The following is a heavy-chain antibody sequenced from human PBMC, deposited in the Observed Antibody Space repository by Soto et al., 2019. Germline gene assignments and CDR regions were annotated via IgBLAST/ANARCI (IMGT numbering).Heavy chain of an antibody. D-gene: IGHD4-17*01. Sequence: VGSLRLSCAASGSTFSTYAMSWVRRSPGKGLEWVSTIGSNGADKQYADFVKGRFTVSRDSSKSTLSLQMNSLRAEDTAVYYCAADYLRHNSHHGYYYYYGMDVWGQGTTVTVSS. V-gene: IGHV3-23*01. CDR1: GSTFSTYA. CDR2: IGSNGADK. CDR3: AADYLRHNSHHGYYYYYGMDV. J-gene: IGHJ6*02.